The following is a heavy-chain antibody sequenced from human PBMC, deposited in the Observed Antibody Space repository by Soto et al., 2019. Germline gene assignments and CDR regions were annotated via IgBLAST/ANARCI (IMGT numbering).Heavy chain of an antibody. J-gene: IGHJ6*02. V-gene: IGHV3-33*01. CDR1: GFTFSSYG. CDR2: IWYDGSNK. D-gene: IGHD6-13*01. Sequence: GGSLRPSCAASGFTFSSYGMHWVRQAPGKGLEWVAVIWYDGSNKYYADSVKGRFTISRDNSKDTLYLQMNSLRAEDTAVYYCARDLHSSSWYYYYYGMDVWGQGTTVTVSS. CDR3: ARDLHSSSWYYYYYGMDV.